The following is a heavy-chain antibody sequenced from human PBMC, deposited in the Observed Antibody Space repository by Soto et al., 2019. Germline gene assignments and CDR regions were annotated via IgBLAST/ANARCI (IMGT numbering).Heavy chain of an antibody. J-gene: IGHJ4*02. CDR1: GGSISSYY. Sequence: SETLSLTCTVSGGSISSYYWSWIRQPPGKGLEWIGYIYYSGSTNYNPSLKSRVTISVDTSKNQFSLKLSSVTAADTAVYYCARAHYILEWLSGIDYWGQGTLVTVSS. CDR3: ARAHYILEWLSGIDY. CDR2: IYYSGST. V-gene: IGHV4-59*01. D-gene: IGHD3-3*01.